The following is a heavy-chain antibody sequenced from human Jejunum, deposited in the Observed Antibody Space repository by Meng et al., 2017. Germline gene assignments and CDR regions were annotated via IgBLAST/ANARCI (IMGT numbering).Heavy chain of an antibody. J-gene: IGHJ4*02. CDR3: ARGNEYSNYGADF. D-gene: IGHD4-11*01. CDR1: GGSISDYY. V-gene: IGHV4-34*01. Sequence: VKLQQWGAGRWKLSETLSLTCAVYGGSISDYYWTWIRQPPGKGLEWIGEVNDSGSTNYNPSLRSRVTISVETSKGQFYLRVSSVTAADTAVYYCARGNEYSNYGADFWGQGTLVTVSS. CDR2: VNDSGST.